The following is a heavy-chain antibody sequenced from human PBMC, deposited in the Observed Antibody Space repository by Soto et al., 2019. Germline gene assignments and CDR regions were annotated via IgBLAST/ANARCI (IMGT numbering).Heavy chain of an antibody. Sequence: QIQLVQSGAEVKKPGASVRVSCKASGYTFSDHGFSWVRQGPGQGLEWLGWISAYSGATDYAQKFQGRVTLTTDTSTSTAYMELRSLRSDDTAVYYCAKDRPSLTQQFNGVSWGQGTLVTVSS. V-gene: IGHV1-18*01. J-gene: IGHJ5*02. CDR2: ISAYSGAT. CDR1: GYTFSDHG. D-gene: IGHD2-8*01. CDR3: AKDRPSLTQQFNGVS.